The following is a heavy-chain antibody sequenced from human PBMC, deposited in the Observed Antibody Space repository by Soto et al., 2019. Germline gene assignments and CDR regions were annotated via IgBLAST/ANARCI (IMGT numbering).Heavy chain of an antibody. Sequence: GGSLRLSCAASGFTFNKYVVSWVRQAPGKGLEWVSGISDSGASTFYADSVKGRFTISRDNSKNTLFLQMNSLRVEDTAVYYCAKDGGYCSSISCCCWTDSWGQGTQVTVSS. J-gene: IGHJ5*01. V-gene: IGHV3-23*01. D-gene: IGHD2-2*01. CDR1: GFTFNKYV. CDR3: AKDGGYCSSISCCCWTDS. CDR2: ISDSGAST.